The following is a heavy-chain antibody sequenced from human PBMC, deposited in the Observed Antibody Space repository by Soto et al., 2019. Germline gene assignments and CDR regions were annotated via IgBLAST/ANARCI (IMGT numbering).Heavy chain of an antibody. CDR1: GGSVSSGSYY. Sequence: SETLSLTCTVSGGSVSSGSYYWSWIRQPPGKGLEWIGYIYYSGSTNYNPSLKSRVTISVDTSKNQFSLKLSSVTAADTAVCYCGRESVISGSYSPFDYWGQGTLVTAS. J-gene: IGHJ4*02. CDR2: IYYSGST. CDR3: GRESVISGSYSPFDY. D-gene: IGHD3-10*01. V-gene: IGHV4-61*01.